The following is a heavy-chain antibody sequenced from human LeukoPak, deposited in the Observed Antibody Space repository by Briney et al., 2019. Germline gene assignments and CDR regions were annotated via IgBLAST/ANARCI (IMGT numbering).Heavy chain of an antibody. CDR1: GYSFNTYW. D-gene: IGHD2-21*02. CDR2: IYPDDSDT. V-gene: IGHV5-51*01. Sequence: GESLNLSCKGSGYSFNTYWIGWVRQMPGKGLEWLGIIYPDDSDTRYNPSFQGLVTISADKSITTAYLRWSSLRASDTAVYYCARSRVVTDWFDPWGQGTLVTVPS. J-gene: IGHJ5*02. CDR3: ARSRVVTDWFDP.